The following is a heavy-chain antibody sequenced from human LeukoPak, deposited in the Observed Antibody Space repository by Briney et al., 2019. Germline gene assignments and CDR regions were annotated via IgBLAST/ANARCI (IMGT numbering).Heavy chain of an antibody. J-gene: IGHJ5*02. CDR3: AKGARGDTVTSIVGLNWFDP. Sequence: PGGSLRLSCAASGITFRSYGMHWVRQAPGKGLEWVAVISYDGSHKYYADSVKGRFSISRDNSKNTLYLQMNSLRADDTAVYYCAKGARGDTVTSIVGLNWFDPWAREPWSPSPQ. D-gene: IGHD4-17*01. CDR1: GITFRSYG. CDR2: ISYDGSHK. V-gene: IGHV3-30*18.